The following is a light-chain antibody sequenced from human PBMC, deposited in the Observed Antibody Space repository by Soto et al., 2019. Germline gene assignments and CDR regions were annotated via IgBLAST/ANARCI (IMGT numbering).Light chain of an antibody. CDR2: EVT. CDR1: SSDVGGYNY. J-gene: IGLJ1*01. CDR3: SSYTSSTADV. V-gene: IGLV2-14*01. Sequence: QSVLTQPASVSGSPGQSITISCTGTSSDVGGYNYVSWYQLHLGKAPKLILYEVTNRPSGVSDRFSGSKSGNTASLTISGLQAEDEADYYCSSYTSSTADVFGTGTKVTVL.